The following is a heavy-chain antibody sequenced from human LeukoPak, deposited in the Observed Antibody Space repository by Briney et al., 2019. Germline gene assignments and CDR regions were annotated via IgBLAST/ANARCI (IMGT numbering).Heavy chain of an antibody. CDR2: ISSSSSYI. Sequence: PGGSLRLSCAASGFTFSSYEMNWVRQAPGKGLEWVSSISSSSSYIYYVDSVKGRFTISRDNAKNSLYLQTNSLRAEDTAVYYCAGGQLYYDSSGFDYWGQGTLVTVSS. D-gene: IGHD3-22*01. CDR3: AGGQLYYDSSGFDY. V-gene: IGHV3-21*01. CDR1: GFTFSSYE. J-gene: IGHJ4*02.